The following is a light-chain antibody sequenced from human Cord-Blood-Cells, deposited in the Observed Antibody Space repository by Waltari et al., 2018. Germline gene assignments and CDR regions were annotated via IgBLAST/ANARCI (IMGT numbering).Light chain of an antibody. CDR3: QQRSNWLT. V-gene: IGKV3-11*01. Sequence: EIVLTQSPATLSLSPGERATLSCRASQSVSSYLAWYQQKPGQAPRLLISDASNRATGIPAMFSGSGSGTDFTLTISSLEPEDFAVYYCQQRSNWLTFGGGTKVEIK. J-gene: IGKJ4*01. CDR2: DAS. CDR1: QSVSSY.